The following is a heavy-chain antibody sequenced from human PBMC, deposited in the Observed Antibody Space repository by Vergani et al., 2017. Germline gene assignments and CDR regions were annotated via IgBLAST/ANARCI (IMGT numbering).Heavy chain of an antibody. Sequence: QVQLQESGPGLVKPSQTLSLTCTVSGGSISSGDYYWSWIRQPPGKGLEWIGYIYYSGSTYYNPSLKSRVIISIDTSKNQFSLNLRSVTAADTAIYYCARVTWIQQWLHWFDPWGQGTLVTVSS. J-gene: IGHJ5*02. D-gene: IGHD5-18*01. CDR1: GGSISSGDYY. CDR3: ARVTWIQQWLHWFDP. CDR2: IYYSGST. V-gene: IGHV4-30-4*08.